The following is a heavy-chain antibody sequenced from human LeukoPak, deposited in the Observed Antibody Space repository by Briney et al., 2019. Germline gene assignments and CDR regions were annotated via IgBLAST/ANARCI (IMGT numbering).Heavy chain of an antibody. CDR1: GFTFSYCA. J-gene: IGHJ4*02. CDR3: ARDDRPYRTAVAAGDY. CDR2: ISGSGGIT. V-gene: IGHV3-23*01. D-gene: IGHD6-19*01. Sequence: GGSLRLSCAASGFTFSYCAMSWVRQAPGKGLEWVSAISGSGGITYYADSVKGRFTISRDNSKNTLYLQINSLSAEDTAVYYCARDDRPYRTAVAAGDYWGQGTLVTVSS.